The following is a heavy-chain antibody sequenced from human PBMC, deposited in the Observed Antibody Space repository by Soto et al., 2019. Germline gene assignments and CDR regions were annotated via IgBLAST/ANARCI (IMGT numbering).Heavy chain of an antibody. D-gene: IGHD3-10*01. V-gene: IGHV1-69*13. J-gene: IGHJ6*02. CDR3: AKGTGRYYGMDV. CDR2: FIAMLGTP. Sequence: GASVKVSCKASGGTFGSHGIAWVRQAPGQGLEWMGGFIAMLGTPTYAKKVRGRATITADESLTSSYLELRSLRSEDTAVYYCAKGTGRYYGMDVWGQGTTVTVSS. CDR1: GGTFGSHG.